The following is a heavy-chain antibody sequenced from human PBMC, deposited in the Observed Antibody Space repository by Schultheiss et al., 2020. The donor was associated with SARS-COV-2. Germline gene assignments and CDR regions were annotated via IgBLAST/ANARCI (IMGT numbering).Heavy chain of an antibody. J-gene: IGHJ5*02. D-gene: IGHD5-18*01. CDR3: ARSRTYTAMELLDP. CDR2: ISTTGGAT. CDR1: GFTFSTYA. V-gene: IGHV3-23*01. Sequence: GGSLRLSCAASGFTFSTYAMNWVRQAPGKGLEWVSVISTTGGATYYADSVKGRFTISRDNAKNSLYLQMNSLRAEDTAVYYCARSRTYTAMELLDPWGQGTLVTVSS.